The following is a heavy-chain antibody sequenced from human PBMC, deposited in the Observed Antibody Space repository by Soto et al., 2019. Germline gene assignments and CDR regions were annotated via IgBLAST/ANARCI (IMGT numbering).Heavy chain of an antibody. CDR1: GFTFSTYY. Sequence: EVQLVESGGGLVQPGGSLRLSCAAFGFTFSTYYMSWVRQAPGKGLEWVANINTDGSEKYYVGSVKGRFTISRDNAKNAVYLHMNRLRGEDAAVYYCARVGGDWYSDLWGRGTLVTVSS. J-gene: IGHJ2*01. V-gene: IGHV3-7*04. D-gene: IGHD3-10*01. CDR2: INTDGSEK. CDR3: ARVGGDWYSDL.